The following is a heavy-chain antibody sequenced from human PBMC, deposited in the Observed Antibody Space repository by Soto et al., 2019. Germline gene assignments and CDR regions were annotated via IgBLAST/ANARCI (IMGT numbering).Heavy chain of an antibody. D-gene: IGHD2-15*01. CDR2: IIPIFGTA. J-gene: IGHJ5*02. Sequence: QVQLVQSGAEVKKPGSSVKVSCKASGGTFSSYAISWVRQAPGQGLEWMGGIIPIFGTANYAQKFQGRVTITADESTSTAYMELSSLRSEDTAVYYCARDRVYGSGGSCYGFIGWFDPWGQGTLVTVSS. CDR1: GGTFSSYA. V-gene: IGHV1-69*01. CDR3: ARDRVYGSGGSCYGFIGWFDP.